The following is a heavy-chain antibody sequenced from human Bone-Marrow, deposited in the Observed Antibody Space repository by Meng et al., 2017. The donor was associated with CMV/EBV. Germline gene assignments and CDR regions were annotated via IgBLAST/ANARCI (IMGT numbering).Heavy chain of an antibody. CDR3: ARDGGGVLLDAFDI. V-gene: IGHV3-11*01. Sequence: LSLTCAASGFTFSDYYMSWIRQAPGRGLEWVSYISSSGSTLYYADSVKGRSAISRDNSKNTLYLQMNSLRGEDTAVYYCARDGGGVLLDAFDIWGQGTMVTVSS. CDR1: GFTFSDYY. J-gene: IGHJ3*02. CDR2: ISSSGSTL. D-gene: IGHD1-26*01.